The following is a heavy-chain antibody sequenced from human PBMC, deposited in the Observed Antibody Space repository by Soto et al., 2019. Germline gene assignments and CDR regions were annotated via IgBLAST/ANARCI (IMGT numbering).Heavy chain of an antibody. CDR1: GFTFRSFT. D-gene: IGHD6-13*01. J-gene: IGHJ5*02. V-gene: IGHV3-21*01. CDR3: TRDASRDSSARGWFDP. CDR2: ISSNSAYI. Sequence: RRLSCAASGFTFRSFTMNWVRQAPGKGLEWVSTISSNSAYIYYTDALRGRFTISRDNAKNSLHLQMNSLRAEDTAVYYCTRDASRDSSARGWFDPWGPGTRVTVS.